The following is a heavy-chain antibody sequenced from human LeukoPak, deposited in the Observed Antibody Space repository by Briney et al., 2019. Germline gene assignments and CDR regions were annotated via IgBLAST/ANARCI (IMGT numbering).Heavy chain of an antibody. D-gene: IGHD1-1*01. J-gene: IGHJ4*02. CDR2: ISWNSGSI. CDR1: GFTFDDYA. V-gene: IGHV3-9*01. Sequence: GGSLRLSCAASGFTFDDYAMHWVRQAPGKGLEWVSGISWNSGSIGYADSVKGRFTISRDNAKNSLYLQMNSLRAEDTALYYCAKDTKDNEGFYYFDLWGQGTLVTVSS. CDR3: AKDTKDNEGFYYFDL.